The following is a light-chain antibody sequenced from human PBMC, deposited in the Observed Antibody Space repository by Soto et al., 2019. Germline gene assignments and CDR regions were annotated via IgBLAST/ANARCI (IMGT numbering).Light chain of an antibody. CDR1: QSVSSSY. CDR3: QQYGSSRWT. J-gene: IGKJ1*01. V-gene: IGKV3-20*01. Sequence: EIVLTQSPGTLSLSPGERATLSCRASQSVSSSYLAWYQQKPGQAPRLLIYSVSTRATGIADRFSGSGSGTDFTLTISRLEPADFALYYCQQYGSSRWTFGQGTKVDIK. CDR2: SVS.